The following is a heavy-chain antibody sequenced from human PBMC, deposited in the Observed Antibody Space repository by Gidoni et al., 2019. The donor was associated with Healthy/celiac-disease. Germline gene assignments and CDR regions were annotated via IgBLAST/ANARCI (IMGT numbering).Heavy chain of an antibody. CDR3: ARGVPAAPWYFDL. V-gene: IGHV4-30-4*01. Sequence: QVQLQASGPGLVKPSQTLSLTCTVSGGSISSGDYYWSWIRQPPGKGLEWIGYIYYSGSTYYNPSLKSRVTISVDTSKNQFSLKLSSVTAADTAVYYCARGVPAAPWYFDLWGRGTLVTVSS. CDR1: GGSISSGDYY. J-gene: IGHJ2*01. D-gene: IGHD2-2*01. CDR2: IYYSGST.